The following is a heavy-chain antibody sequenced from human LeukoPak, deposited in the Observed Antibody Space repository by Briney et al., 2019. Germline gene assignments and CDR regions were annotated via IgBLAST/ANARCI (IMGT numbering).Heavy chain of an antibody. V-gene: IGHV3-30*18. J-gene: IGHJ3*02. CDR1: GFTFSSYG. D-gene: IGHD3-9*01. CDR3: AKDFDDAFDI. Sequence: GGSLRLSCAASGFTFSSYGMHWVRQAPGKGLEWVAVISYDGSNKYYADSVKGRFTISRDNSKNTLYLQMNSLRAEDTAVYYCAKDFDDAFDIWGQGTMVTVSS. CDR2: ISYDGSNK.